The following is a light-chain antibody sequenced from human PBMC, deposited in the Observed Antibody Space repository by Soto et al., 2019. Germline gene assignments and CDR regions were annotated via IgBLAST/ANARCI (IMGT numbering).Light chain of an antibody. J-gene: IGKJ1*01. Sequence: EIVMTQSPATLSVSPGERATLSCRASQSVSSNLAWYQQKPGQAPRLPIYGGSSRATGIPDRFSGSGSGTDFTLTISRLEPEDFAVYYCQQYGSSRWTFGQGTKVDIK. V-gene: IGKV3-20*01. CDR2: GGS. CDR1: QSVSSN. CDR3: QQYGSSRWT.